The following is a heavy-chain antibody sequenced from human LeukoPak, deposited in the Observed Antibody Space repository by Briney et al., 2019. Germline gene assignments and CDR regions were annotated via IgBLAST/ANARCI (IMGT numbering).Heavy chain of an antibody. CDR2: IQYDGGNK. D-gene: IGHD2-2*01. V-gene: IGHV3-30*02. Sequence: GGSLRLSCAASGFTFSSYGMHWVRQAPGKGLEWVAFIQYDGGNKYYADSVKGRFTISRDNAKNTLYLQMNSLRAEDTAVYYCAKESCSSTSCYPDYWGQGTLVTVSS. CDR1: GFTFSSYG. CDR3: AKESCSSTSCYPDY. J-gene: IGHJ4*02.